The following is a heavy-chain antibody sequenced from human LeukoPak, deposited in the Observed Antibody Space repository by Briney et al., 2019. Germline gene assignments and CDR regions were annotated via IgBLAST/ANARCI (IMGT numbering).Heavy chain of an antibody. J-gene: IGHJ4*02. CDR2: IYYSGST. CDR1: GGSISRYY. V-gene: IGHV4-59*08. D-gene: IGHD6-19*01. CDR3: ARRRDTSGWYYFDY. Sequence: SETLSLTCTVSGGSISRYYWSWIRQPPGKGLEWIGYIYYSGSTDYTPSITSRVTISVDTSKNQFSLIFISVTDSDTAVYYCARRRDTSGWYYFDYWGQGTLVTVSS.